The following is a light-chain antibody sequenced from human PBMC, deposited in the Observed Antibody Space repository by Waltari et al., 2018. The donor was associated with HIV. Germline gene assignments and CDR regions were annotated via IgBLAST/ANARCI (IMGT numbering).Light chain of an antibody. CDR3: GTWDSSLSADV. J-gene: IGLJ2*01. V-gene: IGLV1-51*01. Sequence: QFVLTQPPSVSAAPGQEATISCSGTGPTMENNYLSWYQQLPGTAPRPVIHAKNKRPSGIPDRFSGSKSGTSATLDITGLQTGDEADYYCGTWDSSLSADVFGGGTKLTVL. CDR2: AKN. CDR1: GPTMENNY.